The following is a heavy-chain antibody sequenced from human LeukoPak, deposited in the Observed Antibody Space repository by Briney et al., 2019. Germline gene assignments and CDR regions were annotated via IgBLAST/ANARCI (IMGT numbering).Heavy chain of an antibody. D-gene: IGHD6-19*01. V-gene: IGHV4-39*07. CDR3: ATKEQWLVIGV. CDR1: GGSISSPNYY. CDR2: IYHSGST. J-gene: IGHJ6*02. Sequence: PSETLSLTCTVSGGSISSPNYYWGWIRQPPGKGLEWIGSIYHSGSTYYNPSLKSRVTISVDTSKNQFSLKLSSVTAADTAVYYCATKEQWLVIGVWGQGTTVTVSS.